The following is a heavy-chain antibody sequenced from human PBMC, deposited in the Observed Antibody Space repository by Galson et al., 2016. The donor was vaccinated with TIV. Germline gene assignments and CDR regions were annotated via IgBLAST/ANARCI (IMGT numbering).Heavy chain of an antibody. D-gene: IGHD1-1*01. J-gene: IGHJ4*02. Sequence: VKVSCQASGYTFTHYIMHWVRQAPGQRLEWMGWINAGTGNTKYSQKFQGRVPITRDTSASTAYMELSSLRSEDTSVYYCARDPGYFVYWGQGTLVNGSA. CDR1: GYTFTHYI. CDR3: ARDPGYFVY. CDR2: INAGTGNT. V-gene: IGHV1-3*01.